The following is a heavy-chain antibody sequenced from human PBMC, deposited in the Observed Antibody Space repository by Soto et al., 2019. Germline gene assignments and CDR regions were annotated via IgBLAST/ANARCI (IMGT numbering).Heavy chain of an antibody. CDR1: GYTFTSYY. Sequence: ASVKVSCKASGYTFTSYYMHWVRQAPGQGLEWMGIVNPSGGSTSYAQKFQGRVTMTRDTSTSTVYMELSSLRSEDTAVYYCARGGIYYDSSGYPADDAFDIWGQGTMVTVSS. J-gene: IGHJ3*02. CDR2: VNPSGGST. D-gene: IGHD3-22*01. CDR3: ARGGIYYDSSGYPADDAFDI. V-gene: IGHV1-46*01.